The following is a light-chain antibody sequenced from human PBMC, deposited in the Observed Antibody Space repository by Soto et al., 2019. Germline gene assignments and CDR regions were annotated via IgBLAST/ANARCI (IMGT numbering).Light chain of an antibody. V-gene: IGKV3-20*01. Sequence: LTQSPATRSSSPVESAIRSCRARQSVSSYLAWYQHKPGQAPRLLIYGASNRATGIPDRFSGSGSGTDFTLTISRLEPEDFAVYYCQQYGSSGTFGQGTKVDIK. CDR3: QQYGSSGT. CDR1: QSVSSY. CDR2: GAS. J-gene: IGKJ1*01.